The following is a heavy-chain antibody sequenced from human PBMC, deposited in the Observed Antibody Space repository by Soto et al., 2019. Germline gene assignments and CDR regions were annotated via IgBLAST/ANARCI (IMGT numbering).Heavy chain of an antibody. D-gene: IGHD6-13*01. CDR2: IYSGGST. CDR3: ARDSFTSSYSSSWYCFDY. J-gene: IGHJ4*02. Sequence: EVQLVESGGGLIQPGESLRLSCAASGFPVSNNFMTWVRQAPGKGLEWVSVIYSGGSTYYADSVKGRFTISRDNSENTLHLQMDSLRAEDTAVYYCARDSFTSSYSSSWYCFDYWGQGTLVTVSS. CDR1: GFPVSNNF. V-gene: IGHV3-53*01.